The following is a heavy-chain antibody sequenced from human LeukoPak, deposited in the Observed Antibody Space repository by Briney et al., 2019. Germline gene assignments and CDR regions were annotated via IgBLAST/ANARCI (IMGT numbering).Heavy chain of an antibody. CDR3: ARDAGILTGYPFRY. J-gene: IGHJ4*02. V-gene: IGHV1-18*01. CDR2: ISAYNGNT. D-gene: IGHD3-9*01. Sequence: ASVKVSCKASGYTFTSYGISWVRQAPGQGLEWMGWISAYNGNTNYAQKLQGRVAMTTDTSTSTAYMELRSLRSDDTAVYYCARDAGILTGYPFRYWGQGTLVTVSS. CDR1: GYTFTSYG.